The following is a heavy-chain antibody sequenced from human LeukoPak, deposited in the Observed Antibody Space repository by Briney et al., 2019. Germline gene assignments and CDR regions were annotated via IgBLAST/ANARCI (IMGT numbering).Heavy chain of an antibody. D-gene: IGHD3-10*01. CDR1: GLTFSTYW. J-gene: IGHJ4*02. CDR3: SSGSYHNDY. CDR2: IKSDGSGT. Sequence: GGSLGLSCTASGLTFSTYWMHWVRQAPGKGPVWVAHIKSDGSGTTYADSVKGRFTISRDNAKNALYLQMNSLRAEDTAVYYCSSGSYHNDYWGQGTLVTVSS. V-gene: IGHV3-74*01.